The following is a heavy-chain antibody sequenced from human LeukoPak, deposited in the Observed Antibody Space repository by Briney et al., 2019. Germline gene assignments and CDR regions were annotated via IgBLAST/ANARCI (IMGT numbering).Heavy chain of an antibody. CDR1: GFTFSNYD. D-gene: IGHD3-10*01. CDR3: AKSGGNRFDC. J-gene: IGHJ4*02. V-gene: IGHV3-23*01. CDR2: ISPSGGST. Sequence: GGSLRLSCLGSGFTFSNYDMSWVRQAPGKGLEWVSSISPSGGSTNYADSVKGRFTISRDNSKNTVYLQMNRLRAEDTAVYYCAKSGGNRFDCWGQGILVTVSS.